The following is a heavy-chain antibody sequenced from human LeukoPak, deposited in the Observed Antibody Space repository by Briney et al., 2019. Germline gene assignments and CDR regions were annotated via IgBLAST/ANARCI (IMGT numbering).Heavy chain of an antibody. CDR3: ARDPSGYFNY. D-gene: IGHD3-22*01. V-gene: IGHV4-61*01. CDR1: GDSVSSSNYY. J-gene: IGHJ4*02. Sequence: SETLSLTCAVSGDSVSSSNYYWSWIRQPPGKGLGWIGYVYNSGSTNYNPSLKSRVTISGDTSKNQFSLKLGSVTTADTAKYYCARDPSGYFNYWGQGILVTVSS. CDR2: VYNSGST.